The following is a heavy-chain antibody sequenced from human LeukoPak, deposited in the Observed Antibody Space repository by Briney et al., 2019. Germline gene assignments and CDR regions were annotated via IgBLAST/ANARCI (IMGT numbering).Heavy chain of an antibody. CDR3: AREGYDFWSGYSFYFDY. CDR1: GVTFSTYL. Sequence: GGSLRLSCAASGVTFSTYLMSWVRQAPGKGLEWVANIKQDGSEKYYVDSVKGRFTISRDNAKNSLYLQMNSLRAEDTAVYYCAREGYDFWSGYSFYFDYWGQGTLVTVSS. D-gene: IGHD3-3*01. V-gene: IGHV3-7*01. J-gene: IGHJ4*02. CDR2: IKQDGSEK.